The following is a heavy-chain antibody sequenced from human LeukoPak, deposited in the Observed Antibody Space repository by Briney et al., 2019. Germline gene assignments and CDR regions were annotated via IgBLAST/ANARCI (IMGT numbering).Heavy chain of an antibody. D-gene: IGHD2/OR15-2a*01. Sequence: GGSLRLSCEGSAFIFSGHWMNWVRQTPGKGLEWVSAISGSGGSTYYADSVKGRFTISRDNSKNTLYLQMNSLRAEDTAVYYCAKSRAWALEYDYWGQGTLVTVSS. V-gene: IGHV3-23*01. J-gene: IGHJ4*02. CDR2: ISGSGGST. CDR1: AFIFSGHW. CDR3: AKSRAWALEYDY.